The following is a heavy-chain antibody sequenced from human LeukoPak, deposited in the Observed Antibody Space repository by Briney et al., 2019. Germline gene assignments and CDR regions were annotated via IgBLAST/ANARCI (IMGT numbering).Heavy chain of an antibody. V-gene: IGHV4-39*01. CDR1: GGSISSSSYY. Sequence: SETLSLTCTVSGGSISSSSYYWGWIRQPPGKGLEWIGSIYYSGSTYYNPSLKSRVTISVDTSKNQFSLKLSSVTAADTAVYYCARRYHDFWSGSYYYYYGMDVWGQGTTVTVSS. CDR2: IYYSGST. CDR3: ARRYHDFWSGSYYYYYGMDV. J-gene: IGHJ6*02. D-gene: IGHD3-3*01.